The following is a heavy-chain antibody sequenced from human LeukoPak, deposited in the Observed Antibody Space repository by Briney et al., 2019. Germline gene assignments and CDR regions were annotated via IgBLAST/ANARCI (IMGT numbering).Heavy chain of an antibody. CDR2: ISGSGGST. V-gene: IGHV3-23*01. CDR3: ATLWELAHFDY. Sequence: GGSLRLSCAASGFTFSSYAMSWVRQAPGKGLEWVSAISGSGGSTNYADSVEGRFTISRDNSKNTLYLQMNSLRAEDTAVYYCATLWELAHFDYWGQGTLVTVSS. CDR1: GFTFSSYA. D-gene: IGHD1-26*01. J-gene: IGHJ4*02.